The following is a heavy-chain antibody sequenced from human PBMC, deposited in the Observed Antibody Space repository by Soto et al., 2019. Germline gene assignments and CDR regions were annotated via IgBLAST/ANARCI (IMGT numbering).Heavy chain of an antibody. CDR2: IYYSGST. CDR1: GGSISSYY. CDR3: ATSNTYYDILTGFPQLSWFDP. J-gene: IGHJ5*02. Sequence: SETLSLTCTVSGGSISSYYWSWIRQPPGKGLEWIGYIYYSGSTNYNPSLKSRVTISVDTSKNQFSLKLSSVTAADTAVYYCATSNTYYDILTGFPQLSWFDPWGQGTLVTVSS. D-gene: IGHD3-9*01. V-gene: IGHV4-59*08.